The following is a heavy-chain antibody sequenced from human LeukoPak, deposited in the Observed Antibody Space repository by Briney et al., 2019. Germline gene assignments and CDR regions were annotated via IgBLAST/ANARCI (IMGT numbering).Heavy chain of an antibody. V-gene: IGHV4-34*01. D-gene: IGHD2/OR15-2a*01. Sequence: PSETLSLTCAVYGGSFSGYYWSWIRQPPGKGLEWIGETNPGGNTNYNPSLKSRVTISVDTSRNQISLKVYSVTAADTAVYYCARTRGTHISMAYLDSWGQGTLVTVSS. CDR2: TNPGGNT. CDR3: ARTRGTHISMAYLDS. J-gene: IGHJ4*02. CDR1: GGSFSGYY.